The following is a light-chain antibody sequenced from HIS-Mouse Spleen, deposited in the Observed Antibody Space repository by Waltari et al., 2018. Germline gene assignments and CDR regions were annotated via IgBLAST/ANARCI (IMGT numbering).Light chain of an antibody. CDR1: SSDVGSYNL. J-gene: IGLJ2*01. V-gene: IGLV2-23*03. Sequence: QSALTQPASVSGSPGQSLTISCTGTSSDVGSYNLVSWYPQHPRKAPKLMIYEGSKRPSGVSNRFSGSKSGNTASLTISGLQAEDEADYYCCSYAGSSTFEVFGGGTKLTVL. CDR3: CSYAGSSTFEV. CDR2: EGS.